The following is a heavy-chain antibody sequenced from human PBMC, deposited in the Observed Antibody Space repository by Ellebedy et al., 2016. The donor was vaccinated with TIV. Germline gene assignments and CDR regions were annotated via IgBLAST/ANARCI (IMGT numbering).Heavy chain of an antibody. CDR1: GYTFTDYY. Sequence: AASVKVSCKASGYTFTDYYMHWARQAPGQGIEWMGWINPNSGGTNYAQKFQGWVTITREPSISTAYMEMGRLRSDDTAVYYCSRVQGGATDGGDAFDIWGQGTMVTVSS. CDR3: SRVQGGATDGGDAFDI. D-gene: IGHD1-26*01. V-gene: IGHV1-2*04. CDR2: INPNSGGT. J-gene: IGHJ3*02.